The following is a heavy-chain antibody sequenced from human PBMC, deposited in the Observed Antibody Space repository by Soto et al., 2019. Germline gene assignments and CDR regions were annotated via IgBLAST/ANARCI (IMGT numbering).Heavy chain of an antibody. J-gene: IGHJ1*01. CDR3: ARDHTPEKYFQH. V-gene: IGHV4-31*03. CDR1: GGSISSGGYY. Sequence: QVQLQESGPGLVKPSQTLSLTCTVSGGSISSGGYYWSWIRQHPGKGLEWIGYIYYSGSTYYNPSLKSRXXIXVXXSKNQFSLKLSSVTAADTAVYYCARDHTPEKYFQHWGQGTLVTVSS. CDR2: IYYSGST.